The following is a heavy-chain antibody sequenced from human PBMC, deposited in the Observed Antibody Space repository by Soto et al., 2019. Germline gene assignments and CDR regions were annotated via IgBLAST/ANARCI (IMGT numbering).Heavy chain of an antibody. CDR1: CGSISSGGYY. J-gene: IGHJ5*02. CDR2: IYYSGST. V-gene: IGHV4-31*03. Sequence: SETLSLTCTVSCGSISSGGYYWSWIRQHPGKGLEWIGYIYYSGSTYYNPSLKSRVTISVDTSKNQFSLKLSSVTAADTAVYYCARDRHSNWFDPWGQGTLVTVSS. D-gene: IGHD4-4*01. CDR3: ARDRHSNWFDP.